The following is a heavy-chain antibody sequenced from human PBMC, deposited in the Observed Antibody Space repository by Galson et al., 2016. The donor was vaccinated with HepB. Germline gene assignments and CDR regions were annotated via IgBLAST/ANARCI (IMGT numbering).Heavy chain of an antibody. J-gene: IGHJ6*02. Sequence: SLRLSCAASGFTFSVYAMDWVRQAPGKGLEWVSSVSGGGGRTCYADSVKGRFTISRDKSQDTLYLQMNGLRAEDTAVYYCAKRGGMYDYGIEVWGQGTTVTVSS. V-gene: IGHV3-23*01. CDR1: GFTFSVYA. CDR2: VSGGGGRT. CDR3: AKRGGMYDYGIEV. D-gene: IGHD2-15*01.